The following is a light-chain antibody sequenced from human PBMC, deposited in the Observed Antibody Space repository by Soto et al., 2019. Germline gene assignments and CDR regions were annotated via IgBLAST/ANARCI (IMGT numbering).Light chain of an antibody. V-gene: IGLV2-14*03. CDR1: SSDVGGYNY. CDR3: YSHRSSSSALYV. J-gene: IGLJ1*01. Sequence: QSALTQPASVSGSLGQSITISCAGTSSDVGGYNYVSWYQQHPGKAPKLMIYDVSNRPSGVSNRFSGSKSGNTASLTISGLQAEDEADYYCYSHRSSSSALYVFGTGTKLTVL. CDR2: DVS.